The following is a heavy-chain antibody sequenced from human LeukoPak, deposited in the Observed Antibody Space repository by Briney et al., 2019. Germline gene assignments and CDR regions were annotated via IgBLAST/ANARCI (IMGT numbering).Heavy chain of an antibody. Sequence: SVKVSCKASGGTFSSYAISWVRQAPEQGLEWMGGIIPIFGTANYAQKFQGRVTITADESTSTAYMELSSLRSEDTAVYYCASSGYCSGGSCYSTLHYWGQGTLATVSS. J-gene: IGHJ4*02. V-gene: IGHV1-69*13. CDR1: GGTFSSYA. CDR2: IIPIFGTA. CDR3: ASSGYCSGGSCYSTLHY. D-gene: IGHD2-15*01.